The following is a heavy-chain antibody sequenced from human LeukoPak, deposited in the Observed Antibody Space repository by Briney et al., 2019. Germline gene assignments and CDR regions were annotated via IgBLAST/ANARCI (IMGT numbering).Heavy chain of an antibody. CDR3: ARDRGSVAVAGIDY. Sequence: GGSLRLSCAASGFTFNNYAMSWVRQAPGKGLEWVSAISGYVGSTYYADSVKGRFTISRDNSKNTLYLQMNSLRAEDTAVYYCARDRGSVAVAGIDYWGQGTLVTVCS. CDR2: ISGYVGST. J-gene: IGHJ4*02. D-gene: IGHD6-19*01. V-gene: IGHV3-23*01. CDR1: GFTFNNYA.